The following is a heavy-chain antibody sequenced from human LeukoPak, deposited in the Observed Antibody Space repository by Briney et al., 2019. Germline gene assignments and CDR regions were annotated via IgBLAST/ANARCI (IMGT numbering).Heavy chain of an antibody. J-gene: IGHJ4*02. D-gene: IGHD5-18*01. Sequence: GSLRLSCAASGFTFSSYWMSWVRQPPGKGLEWIGSIYYSGSTYYNPSLKSRVTISVDTSKNQFSLKLSSVTAADTAVYYCARHPGYSYGYVDYWGQGTLVTVSS. CDR1: GFTFSSYW. V-gene: IGHV4-39*07. CDR3: ARHPGYSYGYVDY. CDR2: IYYSGST.